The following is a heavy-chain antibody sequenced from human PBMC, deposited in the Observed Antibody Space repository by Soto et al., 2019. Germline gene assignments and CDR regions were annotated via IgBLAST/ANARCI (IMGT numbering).Heavy chain of an antibody. CDR2: IYYSGTA. V-gene: IGHV4-31*03. D-gene: IGHD1-26*01. CDR1: GGSITGGFSY. CDR3: ARSLPGGTVFYMDI. J-gene: IGHJ6*03. Sequence: QLQLRESGPGLVQPAQTLSLTCNVAGGSITGGFSYWTWVRQHPGKGLEWVGHIYYSGTAYYNPSLKSRVALSVDPSQNRFSLKLSSVTAADTAIYFCARSLPGGTVFYMDIWGEGTTVTVSS.